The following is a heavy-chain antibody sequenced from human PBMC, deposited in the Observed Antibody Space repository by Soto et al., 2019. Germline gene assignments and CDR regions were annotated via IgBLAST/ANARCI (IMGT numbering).Heavy chain of an antibody. CDR1: GFTFSSYG. Sequence: QVQLVESGGGVVQPGRSLRLSCAASGFTFSSYGMYWVRQAPGKGLEWVAVIWYDGSNKYYADSVKGRFTISRDNSKNQLYLQMNSLRADDTAVYYCARDPGSSWYYFDYWGQGTLVTVSS. CDR2: IWYDGSNK. CDR3: ARDPGSSWYYFDY. D-gene: IGHD6-13*01. J-gene: IGHJ4*02. V-gene: IGHV3-33*01.